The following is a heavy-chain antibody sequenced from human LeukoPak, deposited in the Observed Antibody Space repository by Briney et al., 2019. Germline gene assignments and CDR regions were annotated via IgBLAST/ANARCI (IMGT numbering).Heavy chain of an antibody. CDR3: ARVLAGGAFDI. D-gene: IGHD7-27*01. CDR2: VHPNSGNT. Sequence: ASVKVSCKTSGYPFSTYEINWVRRAAGQGLEWMGWVHPNSGNTAYAQKFQGRVTMTRSTSISTAYMELSSLRSEDTAVYYCARVLAGGAFDIWGQGTMVTVSS. J-gene: IGHJ3*02. V-gene: IGHV1-8*01. CDR1: GYPFSTYE.